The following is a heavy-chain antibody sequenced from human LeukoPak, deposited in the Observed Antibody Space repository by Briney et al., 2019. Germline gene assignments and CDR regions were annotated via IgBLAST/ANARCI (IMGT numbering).Heavy chain of an antibody. CDR1: GGSISSYY. CDR3: ARHPAAPDAFDI. D-gene: IGHD2-15*01. CDR2: IYYSGST. J-gene: IGHJ3*02. Sequence: PSETLSLTCTASGGSISSYYWSWIRQPPGKGLEWIGYIYYSGSTNYNPSLKSRVTISVDTSKNQFSLKLSSVTAADTAVYYCARHPAAPDAFDIWGQGTMVTVSS. V-gene: IGHV4-59*08.